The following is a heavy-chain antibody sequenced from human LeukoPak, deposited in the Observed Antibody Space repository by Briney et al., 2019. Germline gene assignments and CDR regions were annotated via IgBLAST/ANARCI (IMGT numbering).Heavy chain of an antibody. CDR2: INHRGDI. CDR1: GGSFTSYY. J-gene: IGHJ4*02. Sequence: SETLSLTCAVYGGSFTSYYWSWIRQPPGKWLEWIGEINHRGDINSNPSLRSRITMSIDTSRAQFSLRLRSLTAADTAIYYCATGERITMVGPDFDFWGQGSLVTVSS. CDR3: ATGERITMVGPDFDF. V-gene: IGHV4-34*01. D-gene: IGHD3-10*01.